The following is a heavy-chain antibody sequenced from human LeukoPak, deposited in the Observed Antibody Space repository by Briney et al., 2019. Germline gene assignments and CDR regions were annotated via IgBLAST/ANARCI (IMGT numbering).Heavy chain of an antibody. D-gene: IGHD3-10*01. CDR3: APDRYYGSGGYYKFDY. CDR1: GASFSGYY. Sequence: PSETLSLTCGVSGASFSGYYWTWIRQPPGKGLEWIGEINHSGGTNYNMSLKSRVTISVDPSKKQFSLKLRSVTAEDTAVYYCAPDRYYGSGGYYKFDYWGQGILVTVSS. J-gene: IGHJ4*02. CDR2: INHSGGT. V-gene: IGHV4-34*01.